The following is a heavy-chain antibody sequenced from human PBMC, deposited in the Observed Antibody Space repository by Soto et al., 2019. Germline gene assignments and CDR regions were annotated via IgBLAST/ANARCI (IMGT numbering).Heavy chain of an antibody. CDR2: IYPGDSDT. D-gene: IGHD6-25*01. Sequence: HGESLKISCKGSGYSFTSYWIAWVRKMPGKGLEWMGVIYPGDSDTRYSPSFQGQVTISADKSITTAYLQWSSLKASDTAMYYCARRSAAFNWFDPWGQGTLVTVSS. CDR3: ARRSAAFNWFDP. V-gene: IGHV5-51*01. J-gene: IGHJ5*02. CDR1: GYSFTSYW.